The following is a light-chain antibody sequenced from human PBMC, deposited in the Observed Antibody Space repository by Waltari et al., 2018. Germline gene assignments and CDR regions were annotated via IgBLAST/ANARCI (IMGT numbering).Light chain of an antibody. J-gene: IGLJ2*01. CDR3: SSRDSSASHVL. V-gene: IGLV3-19*01. Sequence: SSELTQAPAVSVALGQTVPITCQGASLSTSYASWYQQKSGQAPILVLFGKNKRPSGIPDRFSGYNSESTTSLTITGAQAEDEAEYYCSSRDSSASHVLFVGGTKLTVL. CDR2: GKN. CDR1: SLSTSY.